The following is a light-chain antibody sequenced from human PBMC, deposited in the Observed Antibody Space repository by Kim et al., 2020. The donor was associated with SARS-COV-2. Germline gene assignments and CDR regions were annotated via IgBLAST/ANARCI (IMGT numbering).Light chain of an antibody. V-gene: IGLV6-57*03. J-gene: IGLJ3*02. CDR1: SGSIARNY. CDR3: QSYDSSNPCV. CDR2: EDN. Sequence: TANTSSSPSSGSIARNYVECYQQHPGSAPTTVIYEDNHSPSGVSDRFSGSIDSSSNSASLTISGLKTEDEADYYCQSYDSSNPCVFGGGTQLTVL.